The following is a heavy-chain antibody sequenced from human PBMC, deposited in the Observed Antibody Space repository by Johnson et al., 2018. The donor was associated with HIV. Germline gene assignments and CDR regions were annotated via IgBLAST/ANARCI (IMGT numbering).Heavy chain of an antibody. D-gene: IGHD7-27*01. CDR3: ASSWGNAFDI. V-gene: IGHV3-7*01. CDR2: IKQDGSET. J-gene: IGHJ3*02. CDR1: GFTFSDYY. Sequence: VQLVESGGGLVKPGGSLRLSCAASGFTFSDYYMSWVRQAPGKGLEWVANIKQDGSETFYADAVKGRFIISRDNARNSVFLQRNSLRAEDTAVYYCASSWGNAFDIWGQGTMVTVSS.